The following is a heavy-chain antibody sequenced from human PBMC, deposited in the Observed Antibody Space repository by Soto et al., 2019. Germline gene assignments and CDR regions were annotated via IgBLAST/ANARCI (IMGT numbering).Heavy chain of an antibody. Sequence: GGSLRLSCAASGFTFSSYAMSWVRQAPGKGLEWVSAISGSGGSTYYADSVKGRFTISRDNSKNTLYLQMNSLRAEDTAVYYCAKRSYCGGDCYPFDPWGQGTLVTVSS. V-gene: IGHV3-23*01. CDR3: AKRSYCGGDCYPFDP. CDR1: GFTFSSYA. J-gene: IGHJ5*02. CDR2: ISGSGGST. D-gene: IGHD2-21*02.